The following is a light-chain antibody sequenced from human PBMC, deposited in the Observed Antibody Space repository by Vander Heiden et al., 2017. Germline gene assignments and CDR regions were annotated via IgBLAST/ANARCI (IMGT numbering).Light chain of an antibody. Sequence: DIQMTQSPSTLSASVGDRVTITCRASQSISSWLAWYQQKPGKAPKLLIYDASSLESGAPSRFSGSGSGTEFTLTISSLQPDDFATYYCQQDNSYSRTFGQWTKVEIK. CDR3: QQDNSYSRT. CDR2: DAS. CDR1: QSISSW. V-gene: IGKV1-5*01. J-gene: IGKJ1*01.